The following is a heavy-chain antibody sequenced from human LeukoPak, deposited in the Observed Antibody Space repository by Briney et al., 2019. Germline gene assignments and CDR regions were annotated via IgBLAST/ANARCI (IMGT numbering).Heavy chain of an antibody. CDR2: ISVGGNT. Sequence: PGGSLRLSCAASKFTFSSYAMSWVRQAPGKGLEWVSAISVGGNTYYADSVKGRFTISRDNSKNTLYLQMNSLRAEDTAVYFCARDDYGGNSVLWVYYGMDVWGQGTTVTVSS. D-gene: IGHD4-23*01. V-gene: IGHV3-23*01. J-gene: IGHJ6*02. CDR1: KFTFSSYA. CDR3: ARDDYGGNSVLWVYYGMDV.